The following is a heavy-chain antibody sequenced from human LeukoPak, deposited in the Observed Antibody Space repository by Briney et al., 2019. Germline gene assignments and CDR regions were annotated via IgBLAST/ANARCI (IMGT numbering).Heavy chain of an antibody. CDR1: GFTVSSYY. CDR3: ARVRSDSNGWYHVLD. D-gene: IGHD6-19*01. J-gene: IGHJ4*02. Sequence: GGSLRLSCAASGFTVSSYYMTWVRQAPGKGLEWVSVMYSGGSTYYADSVKGRVAISRDNSQNTVFLQMNSVRVEDTAVYYCARVRSDSNGWYHVLDWGQGTLVTVSS. CDR2: MYSGGST. V-gene: IGHV3-66*01.